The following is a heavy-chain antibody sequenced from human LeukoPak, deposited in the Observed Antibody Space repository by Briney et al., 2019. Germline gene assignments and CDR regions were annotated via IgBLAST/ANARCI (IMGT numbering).Heavy chain of an antibody. CDR1: GGTFSSYV. J-gene: IGHJ4*02. D-gene: IGHD2-8*02. V-gene: IGHV1-69*05. CDR3: ARGRQGRLLRVLVY. CDR2: IIPIFGTA. Sequence: APVKVSCKTSGGTFSSYVISWVRQAPGKGLEWMGGIIPIFGTANYAQKFQGRVTMTRNTSISTAYMELSSLRSEDTAVYYCARGRQGRLLRVLVYWGQGTLVTVSS.